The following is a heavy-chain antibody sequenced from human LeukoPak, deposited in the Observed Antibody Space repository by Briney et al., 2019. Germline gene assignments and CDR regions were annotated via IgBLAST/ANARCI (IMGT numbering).Heavy chain of an antibody. CDR3: ARAYCSGGSCYPFDY. D-gene: IGHD2-15*01. CDR1: GFTFSSYS. Sequence: GGSLRLSCAASGFTFSSYSMNWVRQALGKGLEWVSSISSSSSYIYYADSVKGRFTISRDNAKNSLYLQMNSLRAEDTAVYYCARAYCSGGSCYPFDYWGQGTLVTVSS. V-gene: IGHV3-21*01. CDR2: ISSSSSYI. J-gene: IGHJ4*02.